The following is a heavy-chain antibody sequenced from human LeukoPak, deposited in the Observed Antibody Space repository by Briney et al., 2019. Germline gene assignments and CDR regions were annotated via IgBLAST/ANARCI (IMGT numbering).Heavy chain of an antibody. V-gene: IGHV3-23*01. J-gene: IGHJ4*02. CDR1: GFTFDIYA. Sequence: PGGSLRLSCVASGFTFDIYATTWVRQAPGKGLEWVSSISASGGNTYYIESVKGRFTISRDNSKNTVYLQMNSLRAEDTAVYYCGKPHVYMGVDFWGQGTQVTVSS. CDR2: ISASGGNT. D-gene: IGHD5/OR15-5a*01. CDR3: GKPHVYMGVDF.